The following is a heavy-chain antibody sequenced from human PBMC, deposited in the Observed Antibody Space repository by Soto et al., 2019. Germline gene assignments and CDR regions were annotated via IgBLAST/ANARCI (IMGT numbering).Heavy chain of an antibody. CDR1: GYTFTSYD. CDR3: ARGLERMYNWFDS. Sequence: ASVKVSCKASGYTFTSYDINWVRQATGQGLEWMGWMNPNSGNTGYAQKFQGRVTMTRNTSISTAYMELSSLRSEDTAVYYCARGLERMYNWFDSWGQRTLVTVSS. D-gene: IGHD2-8*01. CDR2: MNPNSGNT. V-gene: IGHV1-8*01. J-gene: IGHJ5*01.